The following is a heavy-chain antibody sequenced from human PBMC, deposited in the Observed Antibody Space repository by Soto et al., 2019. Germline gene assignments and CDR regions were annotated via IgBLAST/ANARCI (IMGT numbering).Heavy chain of an antibody. Sequence: PSETLSLTCTVSGGSISSGDYYWSWIRQPPGKGLEWIGYIYYSGSTYYNPSLKSRVTISVDTSKNQFSLKLSSVTAADTAVYYCAREELLVLYSGSDSYYGMDVWRQGTTVTVSS. CDR2: IYYSGST. V-gene: IGHV4-30-4*01. J-gene: IGHJ6*02. CDR3: AREELLVLYSGSDSYYGMDV. D-gene: IGHD5-12*01. CDR1: GGSISSGDYY.